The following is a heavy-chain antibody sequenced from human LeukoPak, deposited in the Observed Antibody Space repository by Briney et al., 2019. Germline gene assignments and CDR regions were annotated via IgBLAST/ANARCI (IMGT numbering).Heavy chain of an antibody. CDR3: ASTDGGYSHYYYYYMDV. J-gene: IGHJ6*03. CDR2: IYSSGST. V-gene: IGHV4-31*03. CDR1: GGSITSGGYY. D-gene: IGHD4-17*01. Sequence: SETLSLTYTVSGGSITSGGYYWSWIRQLPGKGLEWIGYIYSSGSTFYNPSLQSRVSISVDTSRNQFSLKLSSVTAADTAIYYCASTDGGYSHYYYYYMDVWGNGTTVTVSS.